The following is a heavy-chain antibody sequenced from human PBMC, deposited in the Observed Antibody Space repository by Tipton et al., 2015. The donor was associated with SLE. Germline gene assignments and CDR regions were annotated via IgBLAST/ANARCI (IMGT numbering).Heavy chain of an antibody. V-gene: IGHV4-38-2*01. CDR1: GYSISSGYY. CDR2: IYHSGST. Sequence: TLSLTCAVSGYSISSGYYWGWIRQPPGKGLEWIGSIYHSGSTYYNPSLKSRVTISVDTSKNQFSLKLSSVTAADTAVYYCARPGIVGAIDYWGQGTLVTVSS. D-gene: IGHD1-26*01. J-gene: IGHJ4*02. CDR3: ARPGIVGAIDY.